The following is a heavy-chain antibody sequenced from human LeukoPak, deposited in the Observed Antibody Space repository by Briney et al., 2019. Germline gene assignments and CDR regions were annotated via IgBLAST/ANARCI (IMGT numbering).Heavy chain of an antibody. V-gene: IGHV3-7*01. J-gene: IGHJ5*02. CDR2: LKQDESEK. D-gene: IGHD4/OR15-4a*01. CDR1: GFTFSSYW. CDR3: AKGGLLFDP. Sequence: GGSLRLSCAASGFTFSSYWMSWVRQAPGKGLEWVANLKQDESEKYYARSVEGRFTISRDNSKNTLYLQMNSLRAEDTAVYYCAKGGLLFDPWGQGTLVTVSS.